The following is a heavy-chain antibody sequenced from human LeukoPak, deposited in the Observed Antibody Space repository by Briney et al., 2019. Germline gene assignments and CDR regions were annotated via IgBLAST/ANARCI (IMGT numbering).Heavy chain of an antibody. CDR3: AKDYY. J-gene: IGHJ4*02. CDR1: AFTFDDYP. CDR2: ISGDGATT. Sequence: PGWSLTLSCAASAFTFDDYPMHWVRQGRGNGLVWLSLISGDGATTYYADSVKGRFTISRDNIKNSLYLQMNSLRTEDTALYYCAKDYYWGQGTLVTVSS. V-gene: IGHV3-43*02.